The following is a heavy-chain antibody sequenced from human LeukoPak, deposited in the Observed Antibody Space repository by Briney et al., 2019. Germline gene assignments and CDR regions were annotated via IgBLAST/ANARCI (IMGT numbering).Heavy chain of an antibody. CDR1: GFTFSSYA. J-gene: IGHJ4*02. V-gene: IGHV3-23*01. CDR3: AKDESAVVPTSLFDY. Sequence: GGSLRLSCAASGFTFSSYAMSWVRQAPGKGLEWVSAISGSGGSTCYADSVKGRFTISRDNSKNTLYLQMNSLRAEDTAVYYCAKDESAVVPTSLFDYWGQGTLVTVSS. D-gene: IGHD3-22*01. CDR2: ISGSGGST.